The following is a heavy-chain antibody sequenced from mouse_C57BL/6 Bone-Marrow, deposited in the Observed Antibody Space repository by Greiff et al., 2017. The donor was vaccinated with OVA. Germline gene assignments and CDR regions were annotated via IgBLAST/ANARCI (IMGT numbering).Heavy chain of an antibody. CDR3: ARVSNYWMDY. D-gene: IGHD2-5*01. V-gene: IGHV3-6*01. CDR2: ISYDGSN. CDR1: GYSITSGYY. J-gene: IGHJ4*01. Sequence: EVQLVESGPGLVKPSQSLSLTCSVTGYSITSGYYWNWIRQFPGNKLEWMGYISYDGSNNYNPSLKNRISITRDTSKNQFFLKLNSVTTEDTATYYCARVSNYWMDYWGQGTSVTVSS.